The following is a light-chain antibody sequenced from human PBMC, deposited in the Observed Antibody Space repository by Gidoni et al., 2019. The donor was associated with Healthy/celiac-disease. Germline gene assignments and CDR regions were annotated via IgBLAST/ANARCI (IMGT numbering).Light chain of an antibody. Sequence: QSALTQPASVSGSPGTAITIPCTGTSSAVGGYNYVSWYQQHPGKAPKLMIYEVSNRPSGVSNRFSGSKSGNTASLTISGLQAEDEADYYCSSYTSSSTPVVFGGGTKLTVL. J-gene: IGLJ2*01. V-gene: IGLV2-14*01. CDR1: SSAVGGYNY. CDR3: SSYTSSSTPVV. CDR2: EVS.